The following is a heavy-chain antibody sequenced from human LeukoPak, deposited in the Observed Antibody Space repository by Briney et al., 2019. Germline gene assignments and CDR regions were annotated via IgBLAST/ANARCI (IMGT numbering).Heavy chain of an antibody. Sequence: ASVKVSCKASGYTFTVYYIHWVRQAPGQGFEWMGWIVPNNGDTHYAQKFQGRVTMTRDTSISTAYMELSRLTSDDTAVYFCARDEGRGGDLGYWGQGTLVSVSS. D-gene: IGHD3-10*01. CDR2: IVPNNGDT. CDR3: ARDEGRGGDLGY. CDR1: GYTFTVYY. J-gene: IGHJ4*02. V-gene: IGHV1-2*02.